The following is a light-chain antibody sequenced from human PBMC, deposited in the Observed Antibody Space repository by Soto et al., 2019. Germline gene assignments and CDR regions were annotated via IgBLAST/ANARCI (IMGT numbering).Light chain of an antibody. CDR2: GAS. CDR3: QQYNIWPPIT. J-gene: IGKJ5*01. CDR1: QSVSSSY. V-gene: IGKV3-20*01. Sequence: EIVLTQSPGTLSLSPGERATLSCRASQSVSSSYLAWYQQKPGLAPRLIIYGASSRANGIPDRFSGSGSGTELTLTITSLQSEDIALYYCQQYNIWPPITFGQGTRLEI.